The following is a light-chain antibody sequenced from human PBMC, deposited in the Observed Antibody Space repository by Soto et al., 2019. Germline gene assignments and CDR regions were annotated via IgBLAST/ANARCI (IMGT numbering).Light chain of an antibody. CDR3: SSYTSSSTQV. Sequence: LTQAASVSGSPGXSXTIXXXXXXSDVGGFNYVSWYQQHPGKAPKLMIYDVSNRPSGVSNRFSCSKSGNTASLTISGLXAEDEADYHCSSYTSSSTQVFGTGTKVT. V-gene: IGLV2-14*03. J-gene: IGLJ1*01. CDR1: XSDVGGFNY. CDR2: DVS.